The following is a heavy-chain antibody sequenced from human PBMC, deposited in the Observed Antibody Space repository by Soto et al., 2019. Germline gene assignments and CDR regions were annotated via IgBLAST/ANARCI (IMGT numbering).Heavy chain of an antibody. CDR2: LYHIGST. CDR3: RSSTSCYDESCVDV. D-gene: IGHD2-2*01. J-gene: IGHJ6*02. CDR1: GYSISSGNY. V-gene: IGHV4-38-2*01. Sequence: SETLSLTCAVSGYSISSGNYWAWIRQPPGRGLEWIGSLYHIGSTHYNTSLKSRVTISVDTSKNHFSLELNSVTAADTAIYYCRSSTSCYDESCVDVWGQGTMVTVSS.